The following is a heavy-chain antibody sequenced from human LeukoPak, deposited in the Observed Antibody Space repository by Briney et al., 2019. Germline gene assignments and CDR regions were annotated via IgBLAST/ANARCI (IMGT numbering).Heavy chain of an antibody. Sequence: GGSLRLSCAASGFTFSSYWMHWVRQAPGKGLVWVSRINSDGSSTSYADSVKGRFTISRDNAKNTLYLQMNSLRAEDTAVYYCAKVYGSHYFDYWGQGTLVTVSS. D-gene: IGHD2-2*02. CDR3: AKVYGSHYFDY. CDR1: GFTFSSYW. V-gene: IGHV3-74*01. CDR2: INSDGSST. J-gene: IGHJ4*02.